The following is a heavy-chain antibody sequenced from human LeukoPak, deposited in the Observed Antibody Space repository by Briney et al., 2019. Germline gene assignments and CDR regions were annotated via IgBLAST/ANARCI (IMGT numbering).Heavy chain of an antibody. CDR1: GFTFSSYA. Sequence: PGGSLRLSCAASGFTFSSYAMSWVRQAPGKGLEWVSAISGSGGSTYYADSVKGRFTISRDNSKNTLYLQMNSLRAEDTAVYYCAKVFGGTSTSCTPRFDYWGREILVPVSS. D-gene: IGHD2-2*01. V-gene: IGHV3-23*01. J-gene: IGHJ4*02. CDR2: ISGSGGST. CDR3: AKVFGGTSTSCTPRFDY.